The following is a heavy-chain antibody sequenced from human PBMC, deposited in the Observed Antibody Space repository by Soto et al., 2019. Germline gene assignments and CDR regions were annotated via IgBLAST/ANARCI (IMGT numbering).Heavy chain of an antibody. CDR3: AKASGYCSSSTCSRLMYYYYGMDV. CDR1: GFTFTNYG. J-gene: IGHJ6*02. Sequence: QPGGSLRLSCGASGFTFTNYGMHWARQPPGKGLEWVAVISYDGGDKYYADSVKGRFTISRDNSKNTLYLQMNSLRAEDRAVYYCAKASGYCSSSTCSRLMYYYYGMDVWRQGTAVTVSS. V-gene: IGHV3-30*18. CDR2: ISYDGGDK. D-gene: IGHD2-2*01.